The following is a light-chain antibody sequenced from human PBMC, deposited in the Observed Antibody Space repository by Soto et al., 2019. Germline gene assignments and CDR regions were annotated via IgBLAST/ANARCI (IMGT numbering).Light chain of an antibody. CDR3: QQYGSFPYT. CDR1: QSVSSSY. V-gene: IGKV3-20*01. CDR2: AAS. J-gene: IGKJ2*01. Sequence: EIVLTQSPGTLSLSPGERATLSCRASQSVSSSYLAWYQQKPGQAPRLLIYAASSRATGIPDRFSGSGSGTDFTLTISRLEAEDFAVYSCQQYGSFPYTFGQGTKLEIK.